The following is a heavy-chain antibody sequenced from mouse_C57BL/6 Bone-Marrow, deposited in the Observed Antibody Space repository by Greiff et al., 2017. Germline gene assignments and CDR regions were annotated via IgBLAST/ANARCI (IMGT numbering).Heavy chain of an antibody. Sequence: QVQLQQPGAELVRPGTSVKLSCKASGYTFTSYWMHWVKQRPGQGLEWIGVIDPSDSYTNYNQKFKGKATLTVDTSSSTAYMQLSSLTSEDSAVYYCARLETFDYWGQGTTLTVSS. V-gene: IGHV1-59*01. CDR3: ARLETFDY. CDR2: IDPSDSYT. J-gene: IGHJ2*01. CDR1: GYTFTSYW.